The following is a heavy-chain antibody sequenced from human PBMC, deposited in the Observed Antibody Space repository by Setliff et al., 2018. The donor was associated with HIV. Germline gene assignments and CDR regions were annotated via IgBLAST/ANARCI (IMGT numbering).Heavy chain of an antibody. Sequence: SETLSLTCTVSGGSISSGSYYWSWIRQPAGKGLEWIGRIYTSGSTNYNPSLKSRVTISVDTSKNQFSLKLSSVTAADTAVYYCARDHIVVVPAAISYYSYGMDVWGQGTTVTVSS. J-gene: IGHJ6*02. V-gene: IGHV4-61*02. CDR3: ARDHIVVVPAAISYYSYGMDV. CDR2: IYTSGST. CDR1: GGSISSGSYY. D-gene: IGHD2-2*01.